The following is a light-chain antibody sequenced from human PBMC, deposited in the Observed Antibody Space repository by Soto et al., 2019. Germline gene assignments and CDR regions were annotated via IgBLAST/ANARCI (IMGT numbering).Light chain of an antibody. CDR2: GAS. Sequence: EIVLTQSAGTLSLSPGERATLSCRASQSVSRNYLAWYQQKPGQAPRLLIYGASSRATGIPDRFSGSGSGTDFTLTISRLEPEDFAVYYCQQYGSSPTFGQGTKVDI. CDR1: QSVSRNY. V-gene: IGKV3-20*01. J-gene: IGKJ1*01. CDR3: QQYGSSPT.